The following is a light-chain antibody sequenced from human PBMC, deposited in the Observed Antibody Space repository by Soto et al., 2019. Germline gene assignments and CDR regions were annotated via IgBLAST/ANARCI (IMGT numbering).Light chain of an antibody. CDR1: QSLVYSDGNTY. CDR2: KVS. Sequence: DVVVTQSPLSLPVTLGQPASISCRSSQSLVYSDGNTYLSWFHQRPGQSPRRLIYKVSNRDSGVPDRFSGSGSGTDFTLTISRVEAEDVGVYYCMQGTKWPGTFGQGTKLEIK. CDR3: MQGTKWPGT. V-gene: IGKV2-30*01. J-gene: IGKJ2*01.